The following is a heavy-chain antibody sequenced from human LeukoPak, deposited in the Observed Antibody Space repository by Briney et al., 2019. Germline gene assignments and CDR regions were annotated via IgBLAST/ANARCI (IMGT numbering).Heavy chain of an antibody. D-gene: IGHD3-22*01. CDR3: ARGFKRITMIVPRGDAFDI. CDR2: INHSGST. V-gene: IGHV4-34*01. Sequence: PSETLSLTCAVYGGSLSGFYWSWIRQPPGKGLEWIGEINHSGSTNYNPSLKSRVTISVDTSKNQFSLKLSSVTAADTAVYYCARGFKRITMIVPRGDAFDIWGQGTMVTVSS. J-gene: IGHJ3*02. CDR1: GGSLSGFY.